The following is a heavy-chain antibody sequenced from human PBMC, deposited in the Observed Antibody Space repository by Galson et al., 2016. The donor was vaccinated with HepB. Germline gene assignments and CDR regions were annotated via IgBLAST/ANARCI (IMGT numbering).Heavy chain of an antibody. Sequence: GLEWVAVIWYDGSNKYYADSVKGRFTISRDNFKNTLYLQMNSLRAEDTAVYYCARDIGDFWSGYPPHFDYWGQGTLVTVSS. V-gene: IGHV3-33*01. CDR3: ARDIGDFWSGYPPHFDY. CDR2: IWYDGSNK. D-gene: IGHD3-3*01. J-gene: IGHJ4*02.